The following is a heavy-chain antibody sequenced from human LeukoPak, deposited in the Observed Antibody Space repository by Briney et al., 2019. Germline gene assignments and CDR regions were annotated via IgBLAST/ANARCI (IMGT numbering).Heavy chain of an antibody. V-gene: IGHV3-23*01. CDR1: GFTFSSYA. Sequence: GGSLRLSCVGSGFTFSSYAMSWVRQAPGKGLEWVSAISGSGGSTYYADSVKGRFTISRDNSKNTLYLQMNSLRAEDTAVYYCAKVRCSSTSCYRTDAFDIWGQGTMVTVSS. CDR2: ISGSGGST. D-gene: IGHD2-2*02. J-gene: IGHJ3*02. CDR3: AKVRCSSTSCYRTDAFDI.